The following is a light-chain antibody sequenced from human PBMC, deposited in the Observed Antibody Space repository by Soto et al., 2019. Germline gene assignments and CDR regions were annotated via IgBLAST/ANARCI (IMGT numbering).Light chain of an antibody. Sequence: DIQMTQSPSSLSVSVGDRVTITCRASQSIGGFLNWYQQKLGKAPKLLIYAASSLQSGVPSRFSGSGSGTDFTLTITALEPEDFAVYYCQQRSNRPPWTFGPGTKV. V-gene: IGKV1-39*01. CDR1: QSIGGF. J-gene: IGKJ3*01. CDR2: AAS. CDR3: QQRSNRPPWT.